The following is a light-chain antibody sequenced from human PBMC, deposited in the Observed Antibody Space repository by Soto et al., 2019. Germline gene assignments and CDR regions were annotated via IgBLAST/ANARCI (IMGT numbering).Light chain of an antibody. CDR3: QQRSNWPLT. CDR2: DTS. V-gene: IGKV3-11*01. Sequence: EIVLTQSPATLSVSPGERATLSCRASQSVNKHLAWYQHRPGQAPRLLIYDTSYRAAGIPARFSGSGSGTDFTLTISRVEPEDFAVYYCQQRSNWPLTFGGGTKVDIK. J-gene: IGKJ4*01. CDR1: QSVNKH.